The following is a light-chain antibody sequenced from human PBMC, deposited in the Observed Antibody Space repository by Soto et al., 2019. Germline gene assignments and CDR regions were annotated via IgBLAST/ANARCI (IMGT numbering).Light chain of an antibody. CDR1: QNINIY. J-gene: IGKJ2*01. V-gene: IGKV1-39*01. Sequence: IQLTQSPSSLSASVGARATVTCRASQNINIYLNWYQQKPGKAPTLLIYGASSLQSGVPSRFSGGGSRTAFTLTINSLQAEDLAAYYCQQSYRSPHSFGRGMRLEI. CDR3: QQSYRSPHS. CDR2: GAS.